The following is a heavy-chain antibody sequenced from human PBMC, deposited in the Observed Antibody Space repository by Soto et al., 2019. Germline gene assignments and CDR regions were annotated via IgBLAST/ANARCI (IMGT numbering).Heavy chain of an antibody. V-gene: IGHV1-18*01. D-gene: IGHD2-15*01. CDR3: ARSGGVVVAGHYFDY. CDR2: ISAYNGNT. Sequence: QVQLVQSGAEVKKPGASVKVSCKASGYTFTSYGISWVRQAPGQGLEWMGWISAYNGNTNYSQKLQGRDTMTTDTSTSTAYMELRSLRSDDTAVEYCARSGGVVVAGHYFDYLGQGTLVTVSS. CDR1: GYTFTSYG. J-gene: IGHJ4*02.